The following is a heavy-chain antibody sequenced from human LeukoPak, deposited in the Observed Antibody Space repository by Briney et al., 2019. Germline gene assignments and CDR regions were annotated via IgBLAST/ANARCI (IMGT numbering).Heavy chain of an antibody. CDR2: ISWNCGSI. Sequence: GGSLRLSCAASGFTFDDYAMHWVRQAPGKGLEWVSDISWNCGSIGYADSVKGRFTISRDNAKNSLYLQMNSRRAEDTALYYCARGDSGSWDFDYWGQGTLVTVSS. CDR1: GFTFDDYA. J-gene: IGHJ4*02. V-gene: IGHV3-9*01. CDR3: ARGDSGSWDFDY. D-gene: IGHD1-26*01.